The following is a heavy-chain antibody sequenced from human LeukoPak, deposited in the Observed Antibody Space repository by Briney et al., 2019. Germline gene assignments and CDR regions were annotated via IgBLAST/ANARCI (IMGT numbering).Heavy chain of an antibody. D-gene: IGHD2-15*01. Sequence: PGGSLRLSCAASGFTFSSYAMSWVRQAPGKGLEWVSTISGSDDSTYYADSVRGRFTISRDNSKNTLYLQMNSLRAEDTAVYYCAKSRSGGVSCYNYWGQGTLVSVSS. V-gene: IGHV3-23*01. CDR1: GFTFSSYA. CDR2: ISGSDDST. J-gene: IGHJ4*02. CDR3: AKSRSGGVSCYNY.